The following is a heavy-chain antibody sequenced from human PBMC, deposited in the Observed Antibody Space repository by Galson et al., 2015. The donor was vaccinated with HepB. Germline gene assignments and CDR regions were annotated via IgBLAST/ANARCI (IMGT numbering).Heavy chain of an antibody. CDR2: ISSSSSTI. V-gene: IGHV3-48*01. J-gene: IGHJ4*02. CDR3: ARAPPPGFDY. Sequence: SLRLSCAASGFTFSSYSMNWVRQAPGKGLEWVSYISSSSSTIYYADSVKGRFTISRDNAKNSLYLQMNSLRVEDTAVYYCARAPPPGFDYWGQGTLVTVSS. CDR1: GFTFSSYS.